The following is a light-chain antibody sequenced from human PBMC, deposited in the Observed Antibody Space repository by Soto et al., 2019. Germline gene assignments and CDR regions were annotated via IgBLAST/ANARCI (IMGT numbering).Light chain of an antibody. CDR1: SSNIESNY. Sequence: QAVVTQPPSASGTPGQRVTISCSGSSSNIESNYVYWYQQLPGSAPKLLIYRNDQRPSGVPDRFSGSKSGTSASLAISGLGSEDEADYYCAAWDDSLSALVFGGGTKVTVL. J-gene: IGLJ3*02. V-gene: IGLV1-47*01. CDR2: RND. CDR3: AAWDDSLSALV.